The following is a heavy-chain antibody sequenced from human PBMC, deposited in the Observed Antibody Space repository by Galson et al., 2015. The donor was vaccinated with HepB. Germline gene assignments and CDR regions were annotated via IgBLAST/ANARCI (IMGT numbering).Heavy chain of an antibody. D-gene: IGHD3-22*01. CDR2: ISSTSIYT. CDR1: GFTFSDYY. J-gene: IGHJ4*02. V-gene: IGHV3-11*05. CDR3: AKGSLYSTTIIAGGARTGRYYFDY. Sequence: SLRLSCAAIGFTFSDYYMTWIRQAPGKGLEWVSYISSTSIYTNYAHSVKGRFTISRDNAKNSLYLQMNSLRAEDTAVYYCAKGSLYSTTIIAGGARTGRYYFDYWGQGTLVTVSS.